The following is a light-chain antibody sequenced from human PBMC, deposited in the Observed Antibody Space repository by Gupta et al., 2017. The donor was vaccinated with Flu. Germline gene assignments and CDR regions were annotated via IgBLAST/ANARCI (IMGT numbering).Light chain of an antibody. CDR3: QQYYYCRTLS. Sequence: LGERATINCKSSQSRLYSPNNKNYLGWYQQKPGQPPKLLIYWASTREAGVPDRFSGSGSGTDFTLTINSLQAEDVAVYYCQQYYYCRTLSFGGGTKVEIK. J-gene: IGKJ4*01. CDR1: QSRLYSPNNKNY. V-gene: IGKV4-1*01. CDR2: WAS.